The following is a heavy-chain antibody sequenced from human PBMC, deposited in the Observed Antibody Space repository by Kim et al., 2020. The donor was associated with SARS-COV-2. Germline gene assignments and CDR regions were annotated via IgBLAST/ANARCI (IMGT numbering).Heavy chain of an antibody. D-gene: IGHD3-3*01. V-gene: IGHV1-18*01. Sequence: ASVKVSCKASGYTFTSYGISWVRQAPGQGLEWMGWISAYNGNTNYAQKLQGRVTMTTDTSTSTAYMELRSLRSDDTAVYYCARFRPYDFWSGYYPTLVTPAYYWGQGTLVTVSS. J-gene: IGHJ4*02. CDR3: ARFRPYDFWSGYYPTLVTPAYY. CDR2: ISAYNGNT. CDR1: GYTFTSYG.